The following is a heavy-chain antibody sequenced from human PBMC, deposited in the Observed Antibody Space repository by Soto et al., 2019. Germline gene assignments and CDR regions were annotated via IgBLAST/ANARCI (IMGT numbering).Heavy chain of an antibody. J-gene: IGHJ6*02. V-gene: IGHV1-2*02. D-gene: IGHD3-3*01. Sequence: ASVKVSCKASGYTFTGYYMHWVRQAPGQGLEWMGWINPNSGGTKYSQKFQGRVTITRDTSASTAYMELSSLRSEDTAVYYCARDTTLYYDFWSGYPINYYGMDVWGQGTTVTVSS. CDR3: ARDTTLYYDFWSGYPINYYGMDV. CDR2: INPNSGGT. CDR1: GYTFTGYY.